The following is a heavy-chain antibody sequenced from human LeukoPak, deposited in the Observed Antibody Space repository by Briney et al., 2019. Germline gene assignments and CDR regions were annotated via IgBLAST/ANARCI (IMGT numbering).Heavy chain of an antibody. CDR2: IYSGGST. D-gene: IGHD1-26*01. Sequence: PGGSLRLSCAASGFTVSSNYMSWVRQAPGKGLEWVSVIYSGGSTYYADSVKGRFTISRDNSKNTLYLQMNSLRAEDTAVYYCARGVGVGATGPLDYWGQGTLVTVSS. V-gene: IGHV3-53*01. CDR1: GFTVSSNY. J-gene: IGHJ4*02. CDR3: ARGVGVGATGPLDY.